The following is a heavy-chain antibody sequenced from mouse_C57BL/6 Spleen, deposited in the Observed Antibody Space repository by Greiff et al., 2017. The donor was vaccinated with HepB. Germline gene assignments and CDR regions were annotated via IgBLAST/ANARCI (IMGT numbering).Heavy chain of an antibody. V-gene: IGHV2-5*01. CDR3: AKNLAVRYAMDY. CDR1: GFSLTSYG. J-gene: IGHJ4*01. D-gene: IGHD6-1*01. Sequence: VKLVESGPGLVQPSQSLSITCTVSGFSLTSYGVHWVRQSPGKGLEWLGVIWRGGSTDYNAAFMSRLSITKDNSKSQVFFKMNSLQADDTAIYYCAKNLAVRYAMDYWGQGTSVTVSS. CDR2: IWRGGST.